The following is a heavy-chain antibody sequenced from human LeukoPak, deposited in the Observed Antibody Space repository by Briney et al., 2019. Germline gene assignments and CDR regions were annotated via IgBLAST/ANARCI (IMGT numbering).Heavy chain of an antibody. CDR2: VRPEGFLT. CDR3: ARDWVSGSGSLDS. Sequence: GGSLRLSCAASGFTFSHYWMHWVRQVPGKGLVWVSRVRPEGFLTYYADSVKGRFTISRDNAKDTLYLQMNSLRAEDTAMYYCARDWVSGSGSLDSWGQGILVTVPS. CDR1: GFTFSHYW. D-gene: IGHD3-10*01. J-gene: IGHJ4*02. V-gene: IGHV3-74*01.